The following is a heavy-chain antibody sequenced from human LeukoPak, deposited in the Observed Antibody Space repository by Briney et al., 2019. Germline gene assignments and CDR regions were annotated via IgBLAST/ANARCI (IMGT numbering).Heavy chain of an antibody. V-gene: IGHV3-48*03. CDR2: ISSSGSTI. CDR3: ARDPPNLPFDY. CDR1: GFTFSSYE. Sequence: PGGSLRLSCAASGFTFSSYEMNWVRQAPGKGLEGVSYISSSGSTIYYADSVKSRFTISRDNSKNTLYLQMNSLRAEDTAVYYCARDPPNLPFDYWGQGTLVTVSS. J-gene: IGHJ4*02.